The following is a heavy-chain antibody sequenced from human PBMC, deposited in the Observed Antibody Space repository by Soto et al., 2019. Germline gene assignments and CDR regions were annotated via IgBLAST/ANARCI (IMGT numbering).Heavy chain of an antibody. CDR3: AKGEGQLWFPNYFDY. J-gene: IGHJ4*02. CDR2: ISGSGGST. V-gene: IGHV3-23*01. D-gene: IGHD5-18*01. Sequence: GGSLRLSCAASGFTFSSYAMSWVRQAPGKGLEWVSAISGSGGSTYYADSVKGRFTISRDNSKNTLYLQMNSLRAEDTAVYYCAKGEGQLWFPNYFDYWGQGTLVTVSS. CDR1: GFTFSSYA.